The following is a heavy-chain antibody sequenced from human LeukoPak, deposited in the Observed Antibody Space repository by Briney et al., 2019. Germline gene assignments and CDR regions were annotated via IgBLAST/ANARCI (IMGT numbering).Heavy chain of an antibody. CDR3: ARDLVTVTKGFDI. Sequence: SETLSLTCAVSADSFSSHYWTWIRQSPGKGLEWIGYISYIGSTNCNPSLKSRVTISIDTSKNQFSLKLRSVTAADTAVYYCARDLVTVTKGFDIWGQGTMVSVSS. V-gene: IGHV4-59*11. J-gene: IGHJ3*02. D-gene: IGHD4-17*01. CDR1: ADSFSSHY. CDR2: ISYIGST.